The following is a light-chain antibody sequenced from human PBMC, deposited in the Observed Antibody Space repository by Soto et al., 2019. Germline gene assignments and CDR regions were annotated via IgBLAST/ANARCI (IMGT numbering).Light chain of an antibody. V-gene: IGKV3D-11*03. CDR3: HQRNQ. CDR2: DAS. CDR1: QGIGST. Sequence: VLTQSQSALSVSAGERVTLSCRASQGIGSTLAWYQQKPGQAPRLLIYDASNRATGIPARFSGSRAGTDFTLTISSVEPEDFAMYYCHQRNQFGQGTRLEI. J-gene: IGKJ5*01.